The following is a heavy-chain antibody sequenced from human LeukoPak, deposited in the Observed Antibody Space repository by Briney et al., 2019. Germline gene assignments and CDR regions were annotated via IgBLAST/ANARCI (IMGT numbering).Heavy chain of an antibody. CDR3: ARDPDDRSGLDAFET. CDR2: MHSDGRT. CDR1: GFIVSDSY. Sequence: GGSLRLSCAASGFIVSDSYMNWVRQASGKGLEWVSVMHSDGRTFYADSVKDRFTISRDKSKNMLYLQMDSLGAEDTAVYYCARDPDDRSGLDAFETWGQGAQVIVS. J-gene: IGHJ3*02. D-gene: IGHD3-22*01. V-gene: IGHV3-53*01.